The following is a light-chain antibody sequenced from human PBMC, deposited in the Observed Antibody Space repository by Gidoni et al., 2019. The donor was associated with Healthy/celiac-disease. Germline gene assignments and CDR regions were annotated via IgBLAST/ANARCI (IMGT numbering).Light chain of an antibody. CDR1: QSVSSSY. J-gene: IGKJ1*01. V-gene: IGKV3-20*01. CDR2: GSS. CDR3: QQYGSSFP. Sequence: IVLTQSPGTLSFAPGESATLSCRASQSVSSSYLAWYQQKPGHSPRLLIYGSSSRATGLPDRVRGSASAKYSTLTISRLYHDDSVVYYCQQYGSSFPFGPGTKVEIK.